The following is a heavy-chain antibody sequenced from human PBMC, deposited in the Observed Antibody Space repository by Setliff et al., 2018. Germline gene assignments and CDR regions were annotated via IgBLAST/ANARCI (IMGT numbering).Heavy chain of an antibody. CDR1: GYTFTNYG. J-gene: IGHJ4*02. CDR3: ARINFYVSSGHYYAPDY. D-gene: IGHD3-22*01. Sequence: ASVKVSCKTSGYTFTNYGITWVRQAPGQGLEWMGWINNYNTNTNYAQKLQGRVAMTTDTSTSTAYMELRSLRSDDSAVYYCARINFYVSSGHYYAPDYWGQGTLVTVST. CDR2: INNYNTNT. V-gene: IGHV1-18*01.